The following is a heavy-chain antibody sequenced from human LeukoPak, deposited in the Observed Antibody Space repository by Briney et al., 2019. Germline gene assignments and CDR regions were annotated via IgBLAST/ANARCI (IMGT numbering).Heavy chain of an antibody. CDR1: GYTFTGYY. CDR2: INPNSGGT. CDR3: AREGDGYNYGWFDP. D-gene: IGHD5-12*01. J-gene: IGHJ5*02. Sequence: ASVKVSCKASGYTFTGYYMHWVRQAPGQGLEWMGWINPNSGGTNYAQKFQGRVTMTRDTSISTAYMELSRLRSDDTAVYYYAREGDGYNYGWFDPWGQGTLVTVSS. V-gene: IGHV1-2*02.